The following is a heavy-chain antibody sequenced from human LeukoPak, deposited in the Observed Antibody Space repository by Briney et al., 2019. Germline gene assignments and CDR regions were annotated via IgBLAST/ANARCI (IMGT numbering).Heavy chain of an antibody. D-gene: IGHD5-18*01. CDR1: GFSFKIFT. J-gene: IGHJ3*02. CDR3: ARSRVQLWFAAFDI. V-gene: IGHV3-23*01. CDR2: FSFSGDSSRENT. Sequence: PGGSLRLSCSAFGFSFKIFTMNWVRQAPGKGLEWVSGFSFSGDSSRENTYYADSAWGRFSMFRDNSQNTVFLQMNSLRAEDTAVYYCARSRVQLWFAAFDIWGQGTMVTVSS.